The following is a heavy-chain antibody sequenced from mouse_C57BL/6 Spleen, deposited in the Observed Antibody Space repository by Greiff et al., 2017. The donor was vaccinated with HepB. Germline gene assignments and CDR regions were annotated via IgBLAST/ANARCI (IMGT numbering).Heavy chain of an antibody. CDR2: IRNKANNHAT. D-gene: IGHD2-2*01. Sequence: EVKVEESGGGLVQPGGSMKLSCAASGFTFSDAWMDWVRQSPEKGLEWVAEIRNKANNHATYYAESVKGRFTISRDDSKSSVYLQMNSLRAEDTGIYYCVYGYDAWFAYWGQGTLVTVSA. CDR3: VYGYDAWFAY. CDR1: GFTFSDAW. V-gene: IGHV6-6*01. J-gene: IGHJ3*01.